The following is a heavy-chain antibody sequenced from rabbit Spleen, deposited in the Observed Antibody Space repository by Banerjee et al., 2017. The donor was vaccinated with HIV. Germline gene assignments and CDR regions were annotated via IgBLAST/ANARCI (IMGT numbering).Heavy chain of an antibody. D-gene: IGHD1-1*01. CDR2: IDGGSSGST. CDR3: ARNYVNVFDP. V-gene: IGHV1S45*01. Sequence: QEQLVESGGGLVQPEGSLTLTCTASGFSFSSSYWICWVRQAPGKGLEWIACIDGGSSGSTYYASWVNGRFTISKTSSTTVTLQMPSLTVADTATYFCARNYVNVFDPWGPGTLVTV. J-gene: IGHJ2*01. CDR1: GFSFSSSYW.